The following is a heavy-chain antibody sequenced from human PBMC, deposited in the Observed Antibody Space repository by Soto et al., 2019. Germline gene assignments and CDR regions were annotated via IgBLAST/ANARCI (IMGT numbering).Heavy chain of an antibody. CDR3: ARDQGDPRGSSSPVTDGMDV. Sequence: GVSLRLSCAASGFTFSSYWMSWVRQAPGKGLEWVANIKQDGSEKYYVDSVKGRFTISRDNAKNSLYLQMNSLRAEDTAVYYCARDQGDPRGSSSPVTDGMDVWGQGTTVTVSS. CDR2: IKQDGSEK. V-gene: IGHV3-7*01. D-gene: IGHD6-6*01. CDR1: GFTFSSYW. J-gene: IGHJ6*02.